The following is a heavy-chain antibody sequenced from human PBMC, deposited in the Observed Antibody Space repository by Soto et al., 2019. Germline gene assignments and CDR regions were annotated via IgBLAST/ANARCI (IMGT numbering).Heavy chain of an antibody. Sequence: ASVKVSCKASGYTFTSYGISWVRQAPGQGLEWMGWISAYNGNTNYAQKLQGRVTMTTDTSTSTAYMELRSLRSDDTAVYYCAREWFGELWNSSSSVMDVWAQGPTLTVSS. D-gene: IGHD3-10*01. CDR3: AREWFGELWNSSSSVMDV. CDR2: ISAYNGNT. J-gene: IGHJ6*02. CDR1: GYTFTSYG. V-gene: IGHV1-18*01.